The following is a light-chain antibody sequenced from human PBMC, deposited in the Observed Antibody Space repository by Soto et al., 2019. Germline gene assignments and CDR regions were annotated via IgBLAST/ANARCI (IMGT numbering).Light chain of an antibody. CDR1: QSVSSN. Sequence: EIVMTQSLATLSVSPGERATLSCRASQSVSSNLAWYQQKPGQAPRLLIYGASTRATGIPARFSGSGSGTEFTLTISSLQSEDFAVYYCQQYNNWPPGTFGQGTKLEI. J-gene: IGKJ2*02. CDR3: QQYNNWPPGT. V-gene: IGKV3D-15*01. CDR2: GAS.